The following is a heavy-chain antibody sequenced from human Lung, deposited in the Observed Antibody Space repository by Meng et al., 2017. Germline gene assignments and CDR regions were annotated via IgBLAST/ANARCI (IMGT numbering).Heavy chain of an antibody. D-gene: IGHD4-11*01. V-gene: IGHV4-34*01. J-gene: IGHJ4*02. Sequence: QGPLQEGGAGLLTPSETLSLTCVVSGGSFSDYYWSWIRQPPGKGLEWIGEINHSGSTNYNPSLESRATISVDTSQNNLSLKLSSVTAADSAVYYCARGPTTMAHDFDYWGQGTLVTVSS. CDR2: INHSGST. CDR3: ARGPTTMAHDFDY. CDR1: GGSFSDYY.